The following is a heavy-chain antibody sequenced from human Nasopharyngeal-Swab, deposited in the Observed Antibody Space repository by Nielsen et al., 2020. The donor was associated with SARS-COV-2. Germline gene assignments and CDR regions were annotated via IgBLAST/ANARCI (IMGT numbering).Heavy chain of an antibody. D-gene: IGHD3-3*01. J-gene: IGHJ4*02. V-gene: IGHV1-18*01. CDR3: ARVVNGVTGGDY. CDR2: INTYTGDT. Sequence: ASGKGSLQASGYNLFHHPFSWGREGPGQRVGGGGGINTYTGDTSYAQNLQGRVTLTTDTSTNTAYMELRSLTSDDTAVYYCARVVNGVTGGDYWGQGTLVTVSS. CDR1: GYNLFHHP.